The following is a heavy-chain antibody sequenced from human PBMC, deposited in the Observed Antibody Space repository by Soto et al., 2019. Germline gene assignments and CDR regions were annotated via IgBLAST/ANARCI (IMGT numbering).Heavy chain of an antibody. Sequence: SETLSLTCAVYGGSFSGYYWRWIRQPPGKGLEWIGEINHSGSTNYNPSLKSRVTISVDTSKNQFSLKLSYVTAADTAVYYCAGLYSSGWYYFDYWGQGTLVTFST. D-gene: IGHD6-19*01. CDR3: AGLYSSGWYYFDY. J-gene: IGHJ4*02. V-gene: IGHV4-34*01. CDR2: INHSGST. CDR1: GGSFSGYY.